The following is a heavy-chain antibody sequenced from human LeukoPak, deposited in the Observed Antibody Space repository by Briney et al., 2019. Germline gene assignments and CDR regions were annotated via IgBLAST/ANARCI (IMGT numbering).Heavy chain of an antibody. V-gene: IGHV4-59*11. D-gene: IGHD3-22*01. Sequence: SETLSLTCVASGGSLSTHHWSWIRQSPGRGLEWIGYISDSGSTNYNPSLKSRVTISVDTSKNQFSLMLSSVTAADTAVYYCARGYDSGAYYPFNYWGQGTLVTVSS. CDR2: ISDSGST. CDR3: ARGYDSGAYYPFNY. J-gene: IGHJ4*02. CDR1: GGSLSTHH.